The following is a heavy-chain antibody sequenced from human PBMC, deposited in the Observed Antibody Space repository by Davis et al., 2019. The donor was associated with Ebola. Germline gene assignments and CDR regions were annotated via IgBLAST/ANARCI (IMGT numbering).Heavy chain of an antibody. Sequence: HSQTLSLTCAISADSVSINNSGWNWIRQSPSRGLEWLGRTYYTSKWYNDYAESVKSRITISPDTSKNQFSLHLNSVTPEDTAVYFCARGWLRTKFDYWGQGTQVTVSS. V-gene: IGHV6-1*01. CDR3: ARGWLRTKFDY. CDR2: TYYTSKWYN. J-gene: IGHJ4*02. D-gene: IGHD1-1*01. CDR1: ADSVSINNSG.